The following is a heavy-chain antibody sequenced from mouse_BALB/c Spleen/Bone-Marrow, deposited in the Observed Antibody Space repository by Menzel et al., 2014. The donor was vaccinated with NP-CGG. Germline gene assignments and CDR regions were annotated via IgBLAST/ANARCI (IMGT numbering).Heavy chain of an antibody. J-gene: IGHJ3*01. CDR2: INNGGTYT. CDR1: GFTFSSYG. V-gene: IGHV5-6*01. D-gene: IGHD4-1*02. CDR3: APNWDSAY. Sequence: EVQRVESGGDLVKPGGSLKLSCAASGFTFSSYGMSWVRQTPDKRLEWVATINNGGTYTYYPDSVKGRFTISRDNAKNTLYLQMSSLKSEDTAMYYCAPNWDSAYWGQGTLVTVSA.